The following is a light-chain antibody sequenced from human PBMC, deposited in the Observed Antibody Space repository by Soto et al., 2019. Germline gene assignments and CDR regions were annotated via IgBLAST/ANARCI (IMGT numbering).Light chain of an antibody. CDR3: HVWDSSSDHPGYV. CDR2: YDS. V-gene: IGLV3-21*04. J-gene: IGLJ1*01. Sequence: SSELTQPPSVSVAPGKTARITCGGNNIGSKSVHWYQQKPGQAPVLVIYYDSDRPSGIPERFSGSNSGNTATLTISRVEAGDEADYYCHVWDSSSDHPGYVFGTGTKLTVL. CDR1: NIGSKS.